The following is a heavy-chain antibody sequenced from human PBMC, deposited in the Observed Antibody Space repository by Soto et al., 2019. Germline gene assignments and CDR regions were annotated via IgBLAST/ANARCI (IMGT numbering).Heavy chain of an antibody. D-gene: IGHD3-22*01. J-gene: IGHJ3*02. CDR1: GFTSSSYW. CDR3: ARDTYYYDSSDHFSADAFDI. V-gene: IGHV3-74*01. Sequence: GGSLRLSCAASGFTSSSYWIHWVRQAPGKGLVWVSRISNDGSSTNYADSVKGRFTISRDNAKNTVYLQMNSLIAEDTAVYYCARDTYYYDSSDHFSADAFDIWGQGTMVTVSS. CDR2: ISNDGSST.